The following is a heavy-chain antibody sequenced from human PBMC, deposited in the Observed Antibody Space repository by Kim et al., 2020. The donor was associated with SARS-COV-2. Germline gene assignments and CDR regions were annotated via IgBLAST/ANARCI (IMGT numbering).Heavy chain of an antibody. CDR3: ARSYSSGWYTAFDI. J-gene: IGHJ3*02. Sequence: ANSVECRFTISRDNSKTTLYLQMGSLRPDDMAIYYCARSYSSGWYTAFDIWGQGTMVSVSS. V-gene: IGHV3-64*01. D-gene: IGHD6-13*01.